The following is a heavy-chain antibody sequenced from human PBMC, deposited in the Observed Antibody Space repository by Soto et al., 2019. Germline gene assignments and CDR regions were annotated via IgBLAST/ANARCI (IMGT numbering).Heavy chain of an antibody. CDR3: ARHTDAVGTEHKY. V-gene: IGHV5-10-1*01. D-gene: IGHD6-13*01. CDR2: IDPYDSST. J-gene: IGHJ4*02. CDR1: GYRFTTYG. Sequence: GESLKISCKGSGYRFTTYGISWVRQKPGTGLEWMARIDPYDSSTSYSASFQGHVTLSADKSISTGYLQWRSLMTFDTGIFYCARHTDAVGTEHKYWGQGTQVTVSS.